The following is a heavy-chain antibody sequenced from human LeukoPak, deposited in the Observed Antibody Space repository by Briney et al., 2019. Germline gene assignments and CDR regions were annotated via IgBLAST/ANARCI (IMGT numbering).Heavy chain of an antibody. V-gene: IGHV4-39*01. D-gene: IGHD3-10*01. CDR1: GDSSTNSAYY. J-gene: IGHJ6*02. CDR3: ARKTPGTSMDV. Sequence: KPSETLSLTCTVSGDSSTNSAYYWVWIRQPPGKGLEWIGTITYTGSTYNNPSLKSRVTISVDTSKTQISLKLTSVTAADTAVFYCARKTPGTSMDVCRQGTSVTVSS. CDR2: ITYTGST.